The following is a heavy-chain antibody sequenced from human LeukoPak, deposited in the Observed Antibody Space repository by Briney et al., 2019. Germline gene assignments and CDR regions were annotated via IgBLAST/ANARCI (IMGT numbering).Heavy chain of an antibody. CDR3: ARGGDSSGYYYPVFDY. Sequence: PSETLSLTCTVSGGSISSYYWSWIRQPPGKGLEWIGYIYYSGSTNYNPSLKSRVTISVDTSKSQFSLKLSSVTAADTAVYYCARGGDSSGYYYPVFDYWGQGTLVTVSS. J-gene: IGHJ4*02. CDR1: GGSISSYY. CDR2: IYYSGST. D-gene: IGHD3-22*01. V-gene: IGHV4-59*01.